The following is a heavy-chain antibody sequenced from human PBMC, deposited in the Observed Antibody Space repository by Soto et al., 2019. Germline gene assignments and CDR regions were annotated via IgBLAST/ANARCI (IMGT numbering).Heavy chain of an antibody. CDR2: IRRKTLGGTT. J-gene: IGHJ5*02. CDR3: TRVKSVSGRFDP. V-gene: IGHV3-49*03. CDR1: LFTFDDFA. Sequence: LRLSCTSSLFTFDDFAMSWFLQAPGKGLEWVGFIRRKTLGGTTTYAASVKGRFSISRDDSKSIAYLQMNSLKTEDTGVYYCTRVKSVSGRFDPWGQGTLVTVSS. D-gene: IGHD1-26*01.